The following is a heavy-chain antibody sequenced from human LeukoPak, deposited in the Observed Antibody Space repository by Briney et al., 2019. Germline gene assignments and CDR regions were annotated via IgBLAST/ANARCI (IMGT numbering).Heavy chain of an antibody. CDR3: AREFGGIFDF. D-gene: IGHD3-3*01. Sequence: GGSLRLSCAASGFTFSSYSMNWVRQAPGKGLEWVSSISSSSNYIYYADPVKGRFTISRDNAKNSMSLQMNSLRAEDTAVYYCAREFGGIFDFWGQGTLVTVSS. CDR2: ISSSSNYI. CDR1: GFTFSSYS. J-gene: IGHJ4*02. V-gene: IGHV3-21*01.